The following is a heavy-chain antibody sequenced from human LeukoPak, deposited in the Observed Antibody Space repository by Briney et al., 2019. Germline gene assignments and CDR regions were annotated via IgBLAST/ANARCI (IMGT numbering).Heavy chain of an antibody. D-gene: IGHD3-3*01. CDR1: GFRFDDYA. Sequence: GGSLRLSCAASGFRFDDYAMHWVRQAPGKGLEWVSGISWNSGTLAYADSVKGRFTISRDNAKNSLYLQMNSLRAEDTALYYCARGYYNFWSGYRAEYYFDYWGQGTLVTVSS. V-gene: IGHV3-9*01. J-gene: IGHJ4*02. CDR2: ISWNSGTL. CDR3: ARGYYNFWSGYRAEYYFDY.